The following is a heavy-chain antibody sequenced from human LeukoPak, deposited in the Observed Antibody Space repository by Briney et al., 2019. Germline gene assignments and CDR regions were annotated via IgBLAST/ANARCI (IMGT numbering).Heavy chain of an antibody. CDR1: GGTFSSYA. Sequence: SVKVSCKASGGTFSSYAISWVRQAPGQGLEWMGGIIPIFGTANYAQKFQGRVTITADKSTSTAYMELSSLKASDTAMYYCARPSTAGGRGRKDEIDYWGQGTLVTVSS. CDR2: IIPIFGTA. J-gene: IGHJ4*02. D-gene: IGHD3-10*01. CDR3: ARPSTAGGRGRKDEIDY. V-gene: IGHV1-69*06.